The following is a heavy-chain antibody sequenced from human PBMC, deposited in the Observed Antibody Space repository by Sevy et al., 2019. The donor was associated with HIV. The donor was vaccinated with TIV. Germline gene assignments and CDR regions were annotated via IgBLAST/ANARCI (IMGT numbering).Heavy chain of an antibody. J-gene: IGHJ4*02. CDR2: ISHTGST. D-gene: IGHD3-10*01. V-gene: IGHV4-30-4*01. Sequence: SETLSLTCSVSAGSMNMINRYWNWIRQPPGKGLEWIGYISHTGSTHYNASLRSRITISSDTSKNHFSLKLTSVTAADTAVYYCARLVDTTMERGDYWGQGISVTVSS. CDR1: AGSMNMINRY. CDR3: ARLVDTTMERGDY.